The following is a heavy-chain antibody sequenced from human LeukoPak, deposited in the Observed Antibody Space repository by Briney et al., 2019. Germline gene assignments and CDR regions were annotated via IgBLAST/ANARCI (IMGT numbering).Heavy chain of an antibody. J-gene: IGHJ4*02. V-gene: IGHV1-69*05. CDR2: IIPIFGTA. CDR3: VLEMATIQDY. D-gene: IGHD5-24*01. Sequence: SVTVSCKASGGTFSSYAISWVRQAPGQGLEWMGGIIPIFGTANYAQKFQGRVTITTDESTSTAYMELSSLRSEDTAVYYCVLEMATIQDYWGQGTLVTVSS. CDR1: GGTFSSYA.